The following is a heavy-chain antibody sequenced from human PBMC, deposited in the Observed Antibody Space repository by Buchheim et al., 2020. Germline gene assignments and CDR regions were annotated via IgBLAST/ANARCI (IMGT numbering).Heavy chain of an antibody. D-gene: IGHD3-3*01. CDR1: GGSFSGYY. Sequence: QVQLQQWGAGLLKPSETLSLTCAVYGGSFSGYYWSWIRQPPGKGLEWIGEINHSGSTNYNPSLKSRVTISVDTSKNQFSLKLSSVTAADTAVYYCARTKYYDFWSGYFGLLNWFDPWGQGTL. CDR2: INHSGST. J-gene: IGHJ5*02. V-gene: IGHV4-34*01. CDR3: ARTKYYDFWSGYFGLLNWFDP.